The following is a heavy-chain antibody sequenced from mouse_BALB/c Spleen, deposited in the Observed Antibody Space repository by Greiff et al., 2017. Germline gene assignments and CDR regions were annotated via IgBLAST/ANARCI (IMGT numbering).Heavy chain of an antibody. V-gene: IGHV5-12-2*01. Sequence: EVKLMESGGGLVQPGGSLKLSCAASGFTFSSYTMSWVRQTPEKRLEWVAYISNGGGSTYYPDTVKGRFTISRDNAKNTLYLQMSSLKSEDTAMYYCARQRDGYPFAYWGQGTLVTVSA. CDR2: ISNGGGST. CDR3: ARQRDGYPFAY. D-gene: IGHD2-3*01. J-gene: IGHJ3*01. CDR1: GFTFSSYT.